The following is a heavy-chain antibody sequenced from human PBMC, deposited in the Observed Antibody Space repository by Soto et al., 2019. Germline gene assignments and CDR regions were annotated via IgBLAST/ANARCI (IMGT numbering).Heavy chain of an antibody. J-gene: IGHJ4*02. CDR3: AGGLYYYDSSGYWGY. V-gene: IGHV3-48*02. CDR2: ISSSSSTI. D-gene: IGHD3-22*01. CDR1: GFTFSSYS. Sequence: VQLVESGGGLVQPGGSLRLSCAASGFTFSSYSMNWVRQAPGKGLEWVAYISSSSSTIYYADSVKGRFTISRDNAKNSLYLQMNSLRDEDTAVYYCAGGLYYYDSSGYWGYWGQGTLVTVS.